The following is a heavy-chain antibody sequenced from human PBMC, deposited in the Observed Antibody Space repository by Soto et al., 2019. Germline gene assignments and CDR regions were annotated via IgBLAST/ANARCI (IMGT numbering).Heavy chain of an antibody. CDR3: ARKGSNEYSDYGMDG. Sequence: QVQLVQSGAEVKKPGASVKVSCKASGGTFSSYAINWVRQAPGQGLEWMGGIIRIVGTPDYAQRFQGRVTITADESTSTAYMELSSLRSEDTAVYYCARKGSNEYSDYGMDGWGQGTTVTVSS. V-gene: IGHV1-69*12. CDR1: GGTFSSYA. J-gene: IGHJ6*02. CDR2: IIRIVGTP. D-gene: IGHD3-10*01.